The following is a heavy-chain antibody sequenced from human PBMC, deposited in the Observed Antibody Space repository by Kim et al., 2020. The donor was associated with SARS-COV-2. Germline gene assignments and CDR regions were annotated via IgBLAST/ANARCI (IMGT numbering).Heavy chain of an antibody. V-gene: IGHV4-39*01. D-gene: IGHD3-10*01. CDR3: ARRGSENYWLDY. J-gene: IGHJ4*02. Sequence: SETPSLTCIVSGGSISGSNYYWGWIRQPPGKGLEWIGSIYYSGRTYYNPSLKSRVTISVDTSKNQFSLKLNSVTAADTAVYYCARRGSENYWLDYWGQGTLVTVSS. CDR2: IYYSGRT. CDR1: GGSISGSNYY.